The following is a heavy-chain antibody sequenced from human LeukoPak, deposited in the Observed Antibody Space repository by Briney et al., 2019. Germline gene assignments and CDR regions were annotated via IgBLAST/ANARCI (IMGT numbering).Heavy chain of an antibody. CDR3: AKDLGDSSGYYYETDNFDY. Sequence: GGSLRLSCAASGFTFISYSMTWVRQAPGKGLEWVSSISASSSYIYYADSVKGRFTISRDNAKNSVSLQMNSLRAEDTAVYYCAKDLGDSSGYYYETDNFDYWGQGTLVTVSS. V-gene: IGHV3-21*04. J-gene: IGHJ4*02. CDR2: ISASSSYI. CDR1: GFTFISYS. D-gene: IGHD3-22*01.